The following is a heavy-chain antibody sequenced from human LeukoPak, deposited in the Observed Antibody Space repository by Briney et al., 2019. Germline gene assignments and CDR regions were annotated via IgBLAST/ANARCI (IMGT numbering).Heavy chain of an antibody. D-gene: IGHD5-12*01. CDR2: ISSSSSYT. CDR1: GFTFSDYY. V-gene: IGHV3-11*06. CDR3: ARSPGGGGYSGYEDFDY. Sequence: GGSLRLSCAASGFTFSDYYMSWIRQAPGKGLEWVSYISSSSSYTNYADSVKGRFTISRDNAKNSLYLQMNSLRAEDTAVYYCARSPGGGGYSGYEDFDYWGQGTLVAVSS. J-gene: IGHJ4*02.